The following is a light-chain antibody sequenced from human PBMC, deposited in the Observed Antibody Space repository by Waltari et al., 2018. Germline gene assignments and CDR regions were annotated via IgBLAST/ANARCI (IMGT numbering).Light chain of an antibody. J-gene: IGLJ2*01. V-gene: IGLV2-14*01. Sequence: QSALTQPASVSGSPGQSITISCSGTSSDVGGFNYVSWYQQHPGKAPKLMVYEVSSRPSGVSNRFSGSKSGNPASLTISGLQAEDEADYFCSSLTSSATVVFGGGTKLTVL. CDR2: EVS. CDR3: SSLTSSATVV. CDR1: SSDVGGFNY.